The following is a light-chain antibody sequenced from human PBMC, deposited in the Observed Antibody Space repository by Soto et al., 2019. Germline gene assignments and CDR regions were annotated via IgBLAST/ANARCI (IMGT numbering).Light chain of an antibody. CDR2: GAS. Sequence: DIQLTQSPSFLSASVGDRVTITCRASQGISNYLAWYQQKPGKAPKLLMYGASTLQSGVPSRFSGGGSGTEFTLTISSLQPEDSASFYCQQSYNYPLTFGGGTKVEIK. V-gene: IGKV1-9*01. CDR3: QQSYNYPLT. CDR1: QGISNY. J-gene: IGKJ4*01.